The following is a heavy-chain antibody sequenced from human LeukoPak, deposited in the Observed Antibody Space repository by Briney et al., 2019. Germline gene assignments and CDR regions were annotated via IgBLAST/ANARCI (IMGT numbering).Heavy chain of an antibody. D-gene: IGHD1-26*01. CDR1: GGSFSGYY. CDR3: ARGYPFGSDY. J-gene: IGHJ4*02. V-gene: IGHV4-34*01. CDR2: INHSGST. Sequence: PSETLSLACAVYGGSFSGYYWSWIRQPPGKGLEWIGEINHSGSTNYNPSLKSRVTISADTSKNQFSLKLSSVTAADTAVYYCARGYPFGSDYWGQGTPVTVSS.